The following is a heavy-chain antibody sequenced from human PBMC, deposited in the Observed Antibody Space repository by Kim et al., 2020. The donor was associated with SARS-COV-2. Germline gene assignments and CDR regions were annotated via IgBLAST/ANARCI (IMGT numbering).Heavy chain of an antibody. V-gene: IGHV1-69*02. CDR3: AGNQWLQFGGWFDP. J-gene: IGHJ5*02. D-gene: IGHD5-12*01. Sequence: AQKFQGRVTITADKSTNTAYMELSSLISEDTAVYYCAGNQWLQFGGWFDPWGQGTLVTVSS.